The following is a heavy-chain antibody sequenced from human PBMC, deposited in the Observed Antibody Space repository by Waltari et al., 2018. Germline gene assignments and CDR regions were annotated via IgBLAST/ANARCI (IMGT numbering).Heavy chain of an antibody. V-gene: IGHV3-21*01. CDR1: GFTFSSYS. CDR3: ARDSPPVTMVRGVIITPPTSHFDY. D-gene: IGHD3-10*01. Sequence: EVQLVESGGGLVKPGGSLRLSCAASGFTFSSYSMNWVRQAPGKGLEWVSSISSSSSYIYYADSVKGRFTISRDNAKNSLYLQMNSLRAEDTAVYYCARDSPPVTMVRGVIITPPTSHFDYWGQGTLVTVSS. CDR2: ISSSSSYI. J-gene: IGHJ4*02.